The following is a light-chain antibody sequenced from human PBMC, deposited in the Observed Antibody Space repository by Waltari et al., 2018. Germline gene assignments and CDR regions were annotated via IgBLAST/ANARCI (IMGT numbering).Light chain of an antibody. V-gene: IGKV1-5*03. CDR1: QPLTGW. J-gene: IGKJ4*01. Sequence: QLTQSPSSLSAFVGDRVTITCRSSQPLTGWLAWLQQRPGKAPKLLIYKTSVLETGVPSRFSGSGSGTEFTLTIYNFQPDDVGTYYCSGLIFGGGTQVDIK. CDR3: SGLI. CDR2: KTS.